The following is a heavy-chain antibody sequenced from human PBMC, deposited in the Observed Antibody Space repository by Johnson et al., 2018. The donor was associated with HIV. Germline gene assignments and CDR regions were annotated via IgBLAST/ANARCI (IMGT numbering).Heavy chain of an antibody. J-gene: IGHJ3*02. CDR2: ISYDGSNK. Sequence: VQLVESGGGVVQPGRSLRLSCAASGFTFSSYAMHWVRQAPGKGLEWVAVISYDGSNKYYADSVKGQFTISRDNSKNTLYLQMNSLRAEDTAVYYCAREGATIEGRSTFDIWGQGTMVIVSS. D-gene: IGHD5-24*01. CDR1: GFTFSSYA. V-gene: IGHV3-30*14. CDR3: AREGATIEGRSTFDI.